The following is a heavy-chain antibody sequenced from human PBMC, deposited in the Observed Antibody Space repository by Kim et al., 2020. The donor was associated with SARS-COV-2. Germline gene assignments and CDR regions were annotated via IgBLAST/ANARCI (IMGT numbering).Heavy chain of an antibody. V-gene: IGHV4-59*08. J-gene: IGHJ6*02. CDR1: GGSISSYY. CDR3: ARHSGEDIGYYGMDV. CDR2: IYYSGST. Sequence: SETLSLTCTVSGGSISSYYWSWIRQPPGKGLEWIGYIYYSGSTNYNPSLKSRVTISVDTSKNQFSLKLSSVTAADTAVYYCARHSGEDIGYYGMDVWGQGTTVTVSS. D-gene: IGHD2-15*01.